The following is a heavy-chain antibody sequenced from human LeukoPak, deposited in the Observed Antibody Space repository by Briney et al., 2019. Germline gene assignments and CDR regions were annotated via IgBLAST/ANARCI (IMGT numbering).Heavy chain of an antibody. V-gene: IGHV3-30*18. Sequence: GGSLRLSCAASGFTFSSYGMHWVRQAPGKGLEWVAVISYDGSNKYYADSVKGRFTISRDNSKNTLYLQMNSLRAEDTAVYYCVKLEMVVRDYWGQGTLVTASS. D-gene: IGHD2-21*01. CDR1: GFTFSSYG. CDR3: VKLEMVVRDY. J-gene: IGHJ4*02. CDR2: ISYDGSNK.